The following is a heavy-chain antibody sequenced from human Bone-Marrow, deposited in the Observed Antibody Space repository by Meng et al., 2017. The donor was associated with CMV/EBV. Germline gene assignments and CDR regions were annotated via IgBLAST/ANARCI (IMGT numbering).Heavy chain of an antibody. D-gene: IGHD3-22*01. CDR3: TTDHDDYYGSSGYYYSNA. J-gene: IGHJ4*02. Sequence: GGSLRLSCTASGFTFGDYAMSWVRQAPGKGLEWVGFIRSKAYGGTTEYAASVKGRFTISRDDSKSIAYLQMNSLKTEDTAVYYCTTDHDDYYGSSGYYYSNAWGQGTLVTVSS. V-gene: IGHV3-49*04. CDR2: IRSKAYGGTT. CDR1: GFTFGDYA.